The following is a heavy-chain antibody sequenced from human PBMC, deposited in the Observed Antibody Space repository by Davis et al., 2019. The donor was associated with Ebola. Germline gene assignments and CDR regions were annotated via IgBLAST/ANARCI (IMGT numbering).Heavy chain of an antibody. J-gene: IGHJ4*02. CDR1: GFTFSTYA. V-gene: IGHV3-30*18. CDR2: TSYDGSNK. Sequence: PGGSLRPSCAASGFTFSTYAMHWVRQAPGKGLEWVALTSYDGSNKKYADSVKGRFTISRDNSKTTLYLQMSSLRVEDTAVYFCAKSGPGGYYLDFWGQGILVTVSS. D-gene: IGHD1-26*01. CDR3: AKSGPGGYYLDF.